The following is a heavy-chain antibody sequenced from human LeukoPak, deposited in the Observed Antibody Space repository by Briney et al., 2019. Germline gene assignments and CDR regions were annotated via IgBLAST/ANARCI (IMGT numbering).Heavy chain of an antibody. CDR1: GFTFSSYA. D-gene: IGHD4-17*01. V-gene: IGHV3-23*01. Sequence: GGSLRLSCAASGFTFSSYAMSWVHQAPGKGLEWVSAISGSGGSTYYADSVKGRFTISRDNSKNTLYLQMNSLRAEDTAVYYCVKDYGDYGDPFDYWGQGTLVTVSS. J-gene: IGHJ4*02. CDR3: VKDYGDYGDPFDY. CDR2: ISGSGGST.